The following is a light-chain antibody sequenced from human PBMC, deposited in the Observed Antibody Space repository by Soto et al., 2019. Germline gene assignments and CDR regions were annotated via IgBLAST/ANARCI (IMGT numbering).Light chain of an antibody. CDR2: GAS. CDR1: QSVSSSY. V-gene: IGKV3-20*01. Sequence: EIVLTQSPGTLSLSPGERATLSCRASQSVSSSYLGWYQQKPGQAPRLLIYGASSRATGIPDRFSGSGSGTDFTLTISRLEPEDFAVYYCQQYSSSPYTFGQGTKVDIK. CDR3: QQYSSSPYT. J-gene: IGKJ2*01.